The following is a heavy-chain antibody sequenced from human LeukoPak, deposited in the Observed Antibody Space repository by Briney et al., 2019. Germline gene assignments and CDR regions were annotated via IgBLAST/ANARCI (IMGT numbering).Heavy chain of an antibody. J-gene: IGHJ4*02. CDR2: INSDGSST. CDR1: GFTFSNYW. V-gene: IGHV3-74*01. Sequence: GGSLRLSCAASGFTFSNYWMHWVRQSPGKGLVWVSRINSDGSSTSYADSVKGRFTISRDSAKNRLDLQRNSLRADDTAVFYCAKDQTPYYWGQGTLVTGSS. CDR3: AKDQTPYY.